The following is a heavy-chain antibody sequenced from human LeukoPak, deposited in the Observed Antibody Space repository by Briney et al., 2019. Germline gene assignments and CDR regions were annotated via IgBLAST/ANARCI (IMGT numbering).Heavy chain of an antibody. D-gene: IGHD6-13*01. V-gene: IGHV4-38-2*02. CDR3: ARGVAAAKLTEYFQH. CDR1: GYSISSGYY. J-gene: IGHJ1*01. CDR2: IYHSGST. Sequence: SETLSLTCTVSGYSISSGYYWGWIRQPPGKGLEWIGSIYHSGSTYYNPSLKSRVTISVDTSKNQFSLKLSSVTAADTAVYYCARGVAAAKLTEYFQHWGQGTLVTVSS.